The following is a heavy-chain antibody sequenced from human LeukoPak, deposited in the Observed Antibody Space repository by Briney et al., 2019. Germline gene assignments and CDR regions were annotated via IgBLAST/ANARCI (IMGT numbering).Heavy chain of an antibody. V-gene: IGHV1-2*06. Sequence: ASVKVSCKASGYTFTGYYMHWVRQAPGQGLEWMGRINPNSGGTNYAQKLQGRVTMTTDTSTSTAYMELRSLRSDDTAVYYCSTTIVGATTADYWGQGTLVTVSS. CDR2: INPNSGGT. D-gene: IGHD1-26*01. CDR3: STTIVGATTADY. J-gene: IGHJ4*02. CDR1: GYTFTGYY.